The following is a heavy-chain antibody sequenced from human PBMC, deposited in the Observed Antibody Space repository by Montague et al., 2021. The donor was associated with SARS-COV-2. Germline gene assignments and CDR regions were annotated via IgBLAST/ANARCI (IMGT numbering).Heavy chain of an antibody. CDR2: IYNRGTT. V-gene: IGHV4-59*01. CDR3: ARVGTGYSSNLPSYFQH. J-gene: IGHJ1*01. D-gene: IGHD6-13*01. CDR1: DDSFSRYF. Sequence: SETLSLTCTVSDDSFSRYFWSWIRQPPGKGLEWIGNIYNRGTTNYNPALKSRVSLSIDKSKNQLSLNLTSMTAADTAVYYCARVGTGYSSNLPSYFQHWGLGTLVTVSS.